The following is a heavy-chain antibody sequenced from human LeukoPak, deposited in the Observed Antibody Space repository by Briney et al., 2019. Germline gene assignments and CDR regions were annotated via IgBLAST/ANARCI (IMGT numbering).Heavy chain of an antibody. CDR3: ARELPSRSGHNWFDP. J-gene: IGHJ5*02. D-gene: IGHD1-26*01. CDR2: IYYSGST. Sequence: SETLSLTCTVSGGSISRYYWSWIRQPPGKGLEWIGYIYYSGSTNYNPSLKSRVTISVDTSKNQFSLKLSSVTAADTAVYYCARELPSRSGHNWFDPWGQGTLVTVSS. CDR1: GGSISRYY. V-gene: IGHV4-59*12.